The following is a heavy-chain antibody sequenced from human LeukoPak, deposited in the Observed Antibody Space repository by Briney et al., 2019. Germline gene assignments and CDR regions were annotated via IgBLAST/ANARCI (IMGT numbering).Heavy chain of an antibody. J-gene: IGHJ5*02. D-gene: IGHD6-25*01. CDR3: ARYEQRPGVTTSDP. CDR1: GFTFNSYW. CDR2: INPDGSWT. Sequence: GGSLRLSCAASGFTFNSYWMVWFRQAPGKGLVLVSCINPDGSWTLHADSVKCRFTISRDYAKNTLYLQMNSLRVEDTAMYYCARYEQRPGVTTSDPWSQGTLVTVSS. V-gene: IGHV3-74*01.